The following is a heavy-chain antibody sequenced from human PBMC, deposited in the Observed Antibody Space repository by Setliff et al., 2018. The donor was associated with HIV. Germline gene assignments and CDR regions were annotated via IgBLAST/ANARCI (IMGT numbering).Heavy chain of an antibody. J-gene: IGHJ5*02. CDR3: VRGYRSAWNSWFDA. V-gene: IGHV1-46*01. Sequence: ASVKVSCKISGDTFTGHAIVWVRQAPGQGLEWMGILNPSEGTTSFAQKFQGRVTMTRDTSTSTVYMDLSSLRADDTAVYYCVRGYRSAWNSWFDAWGQGTRVTVSS. D-gene: IGHD6-19*01. CDR1: GDTFTGHA. CDR2: LNPSEGTT.